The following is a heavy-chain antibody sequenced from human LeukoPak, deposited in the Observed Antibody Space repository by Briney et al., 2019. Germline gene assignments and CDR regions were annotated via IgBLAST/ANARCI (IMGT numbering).Heavy chain of an antibody. J-gene: IGHJ6*03. Sequence: SEPLSLTCTVSGGSISSYYWSWIRQPPGKGLEWIGYIYYSGSTNYNPSLKSRVTISVDTSKNRFSLKLRSVTAADTAVYYCARTTTVRGTYYMDVWGKGTTVTVSS. CDR2: IYYSGST. D-gene: IGHD3-10*01. CDR1: GGSISSYY. CDR3: ARTTTVRGTYYMDV. V-gene: IGHV4-59*01.